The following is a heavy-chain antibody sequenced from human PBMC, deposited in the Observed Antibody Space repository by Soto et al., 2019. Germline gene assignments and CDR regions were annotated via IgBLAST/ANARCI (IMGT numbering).Heavy chain of an antibody. CDR2: INPNSGGT. CDR3: ARVGTPSNAYYYYYYGMDV. Sequence: RASVKVSCKASGYTFTGYYMHWVRQAPGQGLEWMGWINPNSGGTNYAQKFQGWVTMTRDTSISTAYMELSRLRSGDTAVYYCARVGTPSNAYYYYYYGMDVWGQGTTVTVSS. J-gene: IGHJ6*02. CDR1: GYTFTGYY. V-gene: IGHV1-2*04. D-gene: IGHD3-10*01.